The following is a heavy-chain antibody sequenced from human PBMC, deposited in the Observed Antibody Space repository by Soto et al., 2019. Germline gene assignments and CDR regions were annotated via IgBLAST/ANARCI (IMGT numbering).Heavy chain of an antibody. CDR2: ISYDGNNK. CDR1: GFTFSPYA. V-gene: IGHV3-30*09. Sequence: QVQLVESGGGVVQPGRSLRLSCAASGFTFSPYAMHWVRQAPGKGLEWVAVISYDGNNKNYADSVKGRLAISRDNSRNTLHLQMTTLRAEDTAVYYCARARLDTPALDYWGQGTLVTVSS. D-gene: IGHD2-2*01. J-gene: IGHJ4*02. CDR3: ARARLDTPALDY.